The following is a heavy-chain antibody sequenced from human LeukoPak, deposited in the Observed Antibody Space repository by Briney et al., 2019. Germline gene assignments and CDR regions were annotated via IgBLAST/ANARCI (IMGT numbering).Heavy chain of an antibody. CDR3: ARLPRYDFWS. J-gene: IGHJ4*02. CDR2: IYYSGTT. CDR1: GDSISRTNFY. V-gene: IGHV4-39*01. Sequence: PSQTLSLTCTVSGDSISRTNFYWGRIRQPPGKGLEWIGSIYYSGTTNYNPSFKSRVTISVDTSKKQFSLKLRSVTAADTAVYYCARLPRYDFWSWGQGTLVTVSS. D-gene: IGHD3-3*01.